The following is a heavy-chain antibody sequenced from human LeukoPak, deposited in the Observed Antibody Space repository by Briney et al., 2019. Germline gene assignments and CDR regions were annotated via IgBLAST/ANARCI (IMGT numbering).Heavy chain of an antibody. V-gene: IGHV1-2*02. D-gene: IGHD3-10*01. CDR2: INPNSGGT. CDR3: ASLGSVDGSGSVVFDY. Sequence: ASVKVSCKASGYTFTSHYMHWVRQAPGQGLEWMGWINPNSGGTNYAQKFQGRVTMTRDTSISTAYMELSRLRSDDTAVYYCASLGSVDGSGSVVFDYWGQGTLVTVSS. CDR1: GYTFTSHY. J-gene: IGHJ4*02.